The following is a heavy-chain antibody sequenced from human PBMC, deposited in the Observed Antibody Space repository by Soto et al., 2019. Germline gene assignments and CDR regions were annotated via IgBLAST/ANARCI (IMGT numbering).Heavy chain of an antibody. J-gene: IGHJ4*02. CDR3: AKDLGVVYY. V-gene: IGHV3-23*01. D-gene: IGHD3-3*01. Sequence: GGSLRLSCAASGFAFSSYAMSWVRQAPGKGLDWVSSIDGSGGTTYYADSVKGRFTISRDNSKNTLYLQMKSLRAEDTAVYYCAKDLGVVYYWGQGTLVTSPQ. CDR2: IDGSGGTT. CDR1: GFAFSSYA.